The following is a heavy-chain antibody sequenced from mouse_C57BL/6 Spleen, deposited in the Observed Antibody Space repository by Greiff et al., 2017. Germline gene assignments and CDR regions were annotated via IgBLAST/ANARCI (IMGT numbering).Heavy chain of an antibody. CDR1: GYSITSGYY. CDR3: ARDRGVYYGSSDWYFDV. J-gene: IGHJ1*03. D-gene: IGHD1-1*01. V-gene: IGHV3-6*01. CDR2: ISYDGSN. Sequence: ESGPGLVKPSQSLSLTCSVTGYSITSGYYWNWIRQFPGNKLEWMGYISYDGSNNYNPSLKNRISITRDTSKNQFFLKLNSVTTEDTATYYCARDRGVYYGSSDWYFDVWGTGTTVTVSS.